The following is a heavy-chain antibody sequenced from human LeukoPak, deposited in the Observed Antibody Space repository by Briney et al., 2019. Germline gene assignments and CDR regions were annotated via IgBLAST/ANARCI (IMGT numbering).Heavy chain of an antibody. CDR2: IYYSGST. CDR1: GGSISSGGYC. D-gene: IGHD3-3*01. J-gene: IGHJ4*02. CDR3: ARETIFGAILGPDY. Sequence: SETLSLTCTVSGGSISSGGYCWSWIRQHPGKGLEWIGYIYYSGSTYYNPSLKSRVTISVDTSKNQFSLKLSSVTAADTAVYYCARETIFGAILGPDYWGQGTLVTVSS. V-gene: IGHV4-31*03.